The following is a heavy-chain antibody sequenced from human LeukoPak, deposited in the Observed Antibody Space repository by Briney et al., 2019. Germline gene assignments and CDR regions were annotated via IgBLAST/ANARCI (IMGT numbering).Heavy chain of an antibody. CDR2: ITAYNDNT. CDR3: ARSLLWFGEPSHIDY. CDR1: GYTFTSYG. J-gene: IGHJ4*02. D-gene: IGHD3-10*01. V-gene: IGHV1-18*01. Sequence: ASVKLSCKASGYTFTSYGISWVRQAPGKGLEWMGCITAYNDNTNYAQKHQGRAIMTTDTSTSIAFKELKSLRSDDTAVYYCARSLLWFGEPSHIDYWGQGTLVTAFS.